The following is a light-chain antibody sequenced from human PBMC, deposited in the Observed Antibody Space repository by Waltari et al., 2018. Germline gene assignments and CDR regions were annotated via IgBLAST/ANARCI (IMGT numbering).Light chain of an antibody. Sequence: DIQMTQSPSTLSASVGDRVTITCRASQSILTWLAWYQQKPGKAPRLLIYKASSLESGVPSRFSGSGSGTEFTLTISSLQPDDFATYYCQQYNIYSPGLTFGGGTKVEIK. V-gene: IGKV1-5*03. CDR2: KAS. CDR3: QQYNIYSPGLT. CDR1: QSILTW. J-gene: IGKJ4*01.